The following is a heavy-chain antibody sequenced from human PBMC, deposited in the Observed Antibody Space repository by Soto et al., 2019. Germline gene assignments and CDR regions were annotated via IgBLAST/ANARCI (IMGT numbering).Heavy chain of an antibody. CDR1: GFTFDDYA. Sequence: EVQVVESGGGLVQPGRSLRLSCAASGFTFDDYAIHWVRQAPGKGLEWVSGISWNSGSIGYADSVKGRFTISRDNAKNSLYLQMNSLRTEDTAVYYCAKSGGPYYYYMDVWGKGTTVTVSS. CDR3: AKSGGPYYYYMDV. J-gene: IGHJ6*03. V-gene: IGHV3-9*01. D-gene: IGHD2-15*01. CDR2: ISWNSGSI.